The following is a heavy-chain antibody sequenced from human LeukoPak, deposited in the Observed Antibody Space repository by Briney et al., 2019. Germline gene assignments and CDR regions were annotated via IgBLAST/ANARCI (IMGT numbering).Heavy chain of an antibody. CDR1: GGSISSYY. D-gene: IGHD2-2*01. V-gene: IGHV4-4*09. CDR2: IYSSGST. Sequence: SETLSLTCTVSGGSISSYYWSWIWKPPGKGLEWIGYIYSSGSTNYNPSLKSRVTISVDTSKNQFSLRLSPVTAADTAVYYCARRSRTSWAFDIWGQGTMVTVSS. CDR3: ARRSRTSWAFDI. J-gene: IGHJ3*02.